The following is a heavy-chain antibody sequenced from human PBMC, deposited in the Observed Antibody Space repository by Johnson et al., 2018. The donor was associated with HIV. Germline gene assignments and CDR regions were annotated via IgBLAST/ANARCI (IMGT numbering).Heavy chain of an antibody. V-gene: IGHV3-66*01. Sequence: VQLVESGGGLVQPGGSLRLSCAASGFIVSSNYMNWVRQAPGKGLEWVSVIYSSGSTYYADSVKGRFTISRDNAQNSLYLQMNNLRAEDTAVYYCATDLKDAHNWRMRALDIWGQGTMVTVSS. D-gene: IGHD5-24*01. J-gene: IGHJ3*02. CDR3: ATDLKDAHNWRMRALDI. CDR1: GFIVSSNY. CDR2: IYSSGST.